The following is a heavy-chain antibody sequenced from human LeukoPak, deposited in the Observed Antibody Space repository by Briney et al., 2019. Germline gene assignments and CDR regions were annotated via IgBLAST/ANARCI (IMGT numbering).Heavy chain of an antibody. CDR1: GFTFSSYS. CDR2: ISSSSI. CDR3: ARAGQGGSGSYYGRYYYDY. Sequence: GGSLRLSCAASGFTFSSYSMNWVREAPGKGLEWISYISSSSIYYADSVKGRFTVSRDNAKNSLYLQMNSLRDEDTAVYYCARAGQGGSGSYYGRYYYDYWGQGTLVTVSS. V-gene: IGHV3-48*02. D-gene: IGHD1-26*01. J-gene: IGHJ4*02.